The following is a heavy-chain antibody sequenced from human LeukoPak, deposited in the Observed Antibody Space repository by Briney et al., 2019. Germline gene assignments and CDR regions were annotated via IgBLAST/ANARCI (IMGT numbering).Heavy chain of an antibody. CDR3: ARRDGYYMDV. D-gene: IGHD2-21*02. Sequence: GGSLRLSCAVSGFTLTTYSMNWVRQAPGKGPEWVSYIGYSGRDTYYADSVKGRFAISRDTAKSALYLQMHSLRVEDTAVYYCARRDGYYMDVWGKGTTVTVSS. J-gene: IGHJ6*03. CDR2: IGYSGRDT. CDR1: GFTLTTYS. V-gene: IGHV3-21*05.